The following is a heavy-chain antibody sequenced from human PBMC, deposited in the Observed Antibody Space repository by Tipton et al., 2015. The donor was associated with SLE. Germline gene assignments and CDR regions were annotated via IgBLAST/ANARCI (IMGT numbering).Heavy chain of an antibody. CDR3: ARDPGRYYGSGSYLYYYYYMDV. CDR1: GGSVNNKNYY. Sequence: TLSLTCSVSGGSVNNKNYYWGWIRQPPGKGLEWIGTIYYSGSTYYNPSLKSRVTISVDTSNNQFSLKVNSVTATDTALYYCARDPGRYYGSGSYLYYYYYMDVWGKGTTVTVSS. J-gene: IGHJ6*03. CDR2: IYYSGST. D-gene: IGHD3-10*01. V-gene: IGHV4-39*02.